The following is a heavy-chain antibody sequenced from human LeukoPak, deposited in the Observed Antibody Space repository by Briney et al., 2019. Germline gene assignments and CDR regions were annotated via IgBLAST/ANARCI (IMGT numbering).Heavy chain of an antibody. Sequence: PSETLSLTCTVSGGSISSYYWSWIRQPPGKGLEYIGYIYYSGSTNYNPSLKSRLTISVDTSKNQFSLKLSSVTAADTAVYYCATYKGKVRGVTIYYYYYMDVWGKGTTVTISS. CDR3: ATYKGKVRGVTIYYYYYMDV. CDR1: GGSISSYY. CDR2: IYYSGST. V-gene: IGHV4-59*01. J-gene: IGHJ6*03. D-gene: IGHD3-10*01.